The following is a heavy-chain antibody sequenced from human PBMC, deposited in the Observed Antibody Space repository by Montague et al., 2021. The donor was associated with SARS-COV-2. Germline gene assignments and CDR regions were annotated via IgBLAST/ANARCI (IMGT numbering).Heavy chain of an antibody. Sequence: SLRLSCAASGFPFDDYVMYWVRQPPGKGLEWVSLISGDGGKTYYADSVKGRFTTSRDNGKNSLYLQMNSLGTEDTALYHCAKGTYFYDSSGYYPESHYSYFDGMDVWGQGTTVTVSS. CDR2: ISGDGGKT. CDR3: AKGTYFYDSSGYYPESHYSYFDGMDV. J-gene: IGHJ6*02. V-gene: IGHV3-43*02. CDR1: GFPFDDYV. D-gene: IGHD3-22*01.